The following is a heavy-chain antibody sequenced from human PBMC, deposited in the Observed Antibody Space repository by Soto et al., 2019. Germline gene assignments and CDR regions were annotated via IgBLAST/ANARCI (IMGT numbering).Heavy chain of an antibody. CDR2: INHSGST. Sequence: SETLSLTCAVYGGPFSGYYWSWIRQPPGKGLEWIGEINHSGSTNYNPSLKSRVTISVDTSKNQFSLKLSSVTAADTAVYYCARRGMDGYNITVWGQGTLVTVSS. CDR1: GGPFSGYY. V-gene: IGHV4-34*01. D-gene: IGHD5-12*01. CDR3: ARRGMDGYNITV. J-gene: IGHJ4*02.